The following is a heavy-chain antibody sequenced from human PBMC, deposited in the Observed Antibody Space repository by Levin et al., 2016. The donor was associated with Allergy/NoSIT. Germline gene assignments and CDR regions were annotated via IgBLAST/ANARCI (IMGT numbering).Heavy chain of an antibody. V-gene: IGHV3-11*05. CDR2: ISIRSTYI. Sequence: RQAPGKGLEWVSYISIRSTYINYADSVKGRFTISRDNAKNSVYLQMNSLRAEDSAVYYCARVFRSSQSGVVVVASPLDYWGQGTLVTVSS. D-gene: IGHD2-15*01. CDR3: ARVFRSSQSGVVVVASPLDY. J-gene: IGHJ4*02.